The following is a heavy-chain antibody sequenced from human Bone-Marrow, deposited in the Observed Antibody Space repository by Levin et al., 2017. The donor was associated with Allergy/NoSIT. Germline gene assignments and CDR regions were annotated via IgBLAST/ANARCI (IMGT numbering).Heavy chain of an antibody. CDR2: IKSKTDGGTT. J-gene: IGHJ4*02. V-gene: IGHV3-15*01. D-gene: IGHD3-3*01. CDR3: TTDDLYYDFWSGSRNFDY. Sequence: PGGSLRLSCAASGFTFSNAWMSWVRQAPGKGLEWVGRIKSKTDGGTTDYAAPVKGRFTISRDDSKNTLYLQMNSLKTEDTAVYYCTTDDLYYDFWSGSRNFDYWGQGTLVTVSS. CDR1: GFTFSNAW.